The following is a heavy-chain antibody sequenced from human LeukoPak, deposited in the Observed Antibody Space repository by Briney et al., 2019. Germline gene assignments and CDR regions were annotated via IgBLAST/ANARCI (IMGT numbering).Heavy chain of an antibody. CDR3: TTEVSGSYSYYFDY. CDR1: GFTFSNAW. V-gene: IGHV3-15*01. Sequence: PGGSLRLSCAASGFTFSNAWMSWVRQAPGKGLEWVGRIKSKTDGGTTDYAAPVKGRFTISRDDSKNTLYLQMNSLKTEDTAVYYCTTEVSGSYSYYFDYWGQGTLVTVSS. D-gene: IGHD3-10*01. CDR2: IKSKTDGGTT. J-gene: IGHJ4*02.